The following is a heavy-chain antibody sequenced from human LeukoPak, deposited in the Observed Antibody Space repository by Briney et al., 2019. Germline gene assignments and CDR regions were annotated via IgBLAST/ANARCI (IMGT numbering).Heavy chain of an antibody. V-gene: IGHV3-21*01. D-gene: IGHD2/OR15-2a*01. J-gene: IGHJ3*02. CDR2: ISSSSSYI. Sequence: GGTLRLSCAASGFTFSSYSMNWVRQAPGKGLEWVSSISSSSSYIYYADSVKGRFTISRDNAKNSLYLQMNSLRAEDTAVYYCARREFVNDAFDIWGQGTMVTVSS. CDR3: ARREFVNDAFDI. CDR1: GFTFSSYS.